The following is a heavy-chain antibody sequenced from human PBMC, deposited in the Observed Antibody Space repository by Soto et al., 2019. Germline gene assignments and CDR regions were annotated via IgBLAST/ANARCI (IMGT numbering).Heavy chain of an antibody. CDR3: ARATPADY. Sequence: GGSMILSCTASGFKFDTYSWSCVRQAPGKGLEWVSGISGSGFSTYYADSVNGRFTISRDNSKNTLYLQMNSLIAEDTAVYYCARATPADYWGQGTLVIVSS. CDR2: ISGSGFST. J-gene: IGHJ4*02. CDR1: GFKFDTYS. V-gene: IGHV3-23*01.